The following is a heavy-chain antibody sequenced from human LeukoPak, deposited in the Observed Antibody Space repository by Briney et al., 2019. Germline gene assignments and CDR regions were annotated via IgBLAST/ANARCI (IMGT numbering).Heavy chain of an antibody. J-gene: IGHJ4*02. CDR3: AREKRQNFDY. V-gene: IGHV4-34*01. CDR2: INHSGST. Sequence: SETLSLICAVYSGSFSGYYWSWIRQPPGKGLEWIGEINHSGSTNYNPSLKSRVTISVDTSKNQFSLKLSSVTAADTAVYYCAREKRQNFDYWGQGTLVTVSS. CDR1: SGSFSGYY.